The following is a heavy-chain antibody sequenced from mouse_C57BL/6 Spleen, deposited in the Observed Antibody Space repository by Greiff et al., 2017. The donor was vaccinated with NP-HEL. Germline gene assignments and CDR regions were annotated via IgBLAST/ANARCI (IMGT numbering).Heavy chain of an antibody. V-gene: IGHV1-15*01. CDR1: GYTFTDYE. D-gene: IGHD1-1*01. J-gene: IGHJ4*01. CDR3: TRRDYGSPYYAMDY. Sequence: VHVKQSGAELVRPGASVTLSCKASGYTFTDYEMHWVKQTPVHGLEWIGAIDPETGGTAYNQKFKGKAILTADKSSSTAYMELRSLTSEDSAVYYCTRRDYGSPYYAMDYWGQGTSVTVSS. CDR2: IDPETGGT.